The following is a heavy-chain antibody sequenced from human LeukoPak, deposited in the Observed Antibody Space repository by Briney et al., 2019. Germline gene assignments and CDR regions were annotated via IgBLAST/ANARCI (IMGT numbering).Heavy chain of an antibody. CDR2: IYSGGTT. V-gene: IGHV3-66*01. J-gene: IGHJ4*02. CDR3: ARVGPAAFDY. CDR1: GFTVNSNY. Sequence: GGSLRLSCAASGFTVNSNYMSWVRQAPGKGLEWASVIYSGGTTYYADSVKGRFTVSRDNSKNTLYLHMNSLRAEDTAVYYCARVGPAAFDYWGQGTLVTVSS. D-gene: IGHD2-2*01.